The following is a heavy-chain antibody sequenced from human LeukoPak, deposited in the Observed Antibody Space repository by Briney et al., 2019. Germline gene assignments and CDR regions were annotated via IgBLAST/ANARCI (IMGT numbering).Heavy chain of an antibody. CDR1: GGSISSYY. D-gene: IGHD6-19*01. V-gene: IGHV4-59*01. CDR2: IYYSGST. CDR3: ARPGGWYWGWFDP. Sequence: SETLSLTCTVSGGSISSYYWSWIRQPPGKGLEWIGYIYYSGSTNYNPSLKSRVSISVDTSKNQFSLKLSSVTAADTAVYYCARPGGWYWGWFDPWGQGTLVTVSS. J-gene: IGHJ5*02.